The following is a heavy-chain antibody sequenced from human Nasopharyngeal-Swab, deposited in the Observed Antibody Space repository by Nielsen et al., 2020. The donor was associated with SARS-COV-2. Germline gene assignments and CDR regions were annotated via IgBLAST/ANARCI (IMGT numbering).Heavy chain of an antibody. D-gene: IGHD1-26*01. CDR2: ITPNSGGT. CDR1: GYTFTGYY. CDR3: ARGSREIETYHFDY. J-gene: IGHJ4*02. V-gene: IGHV1-2*06. Sequence: ASVKVSCKASGYTFTGYYMHWVRQAPGQGLEWMGRITPNSGGTNYAQKFQGRVTLTRDTSSSTAYMELSGLRSDDTAVYYCARGSREIETYHFDYWGQGTLVTVSS.